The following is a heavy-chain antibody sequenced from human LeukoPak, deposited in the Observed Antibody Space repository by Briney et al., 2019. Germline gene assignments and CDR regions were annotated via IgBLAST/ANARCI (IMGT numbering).Heavy chain of an antibody. V-gene: IGHV1-18*01. Sequence: GASVKVSCKASGCTFTSYGISWVRQAPGQGLEWMGWISAYNGNTNYAQKLQGRVTMTTDTSTSTAYMELRSLRSDDTAVYYCARWLSDYGVSPQPDYWGQGTLVTVSS. CDR3: ARWLSDYGVSPQPDY. CDR2: ISAYNGNT. CDR1: GCTFTSYG. J-gene: IGHJ4*02. D-gene: IGHD4-17*01.